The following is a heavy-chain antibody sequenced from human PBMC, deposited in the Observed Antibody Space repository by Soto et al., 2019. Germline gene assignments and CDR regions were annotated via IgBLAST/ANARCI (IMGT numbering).Heavy chain of an antibody. CDR2: ISPGGGRT. CDR1: GFSFSNFD. D-gene: IGHD1-1*01. CDR3: AYRTGFDY. Sequence: EVQLLESGGGSVQPGGSLRLCCAASGFSFSNFDMSWVRQAPGKGLEWVSTISPGGGRTSYADSVEGRFTISRDNSKNMLYLHMDSLKAEDTAVYYCAYRTGFDYWGQGTLVIVSS. V-gene: IGHV3-23*01. J-gene: IGHJ4*02.